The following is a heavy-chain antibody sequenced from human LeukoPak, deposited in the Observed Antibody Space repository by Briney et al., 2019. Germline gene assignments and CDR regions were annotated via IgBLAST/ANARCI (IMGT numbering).Heavy chain of an antibody. CDR1: GFTFSSYG. J-gene: IGHJ4*02. CDR2: IWYDGSNK. V-gene: IGHV3-33*06. Sequence: GRSLRLSCAASGFTFSSYGMHWVRQAPGKGLEWVAIIWYDGSNKYYADSLKGRFTISRDNSKNTLYLQMNTLRAEDKAVYYCAKGRLDPNLVLDYWGQGTLVTVSS. CDR3: AKGRLDPNLVLDY. D-gene: IGHD2-8*02.